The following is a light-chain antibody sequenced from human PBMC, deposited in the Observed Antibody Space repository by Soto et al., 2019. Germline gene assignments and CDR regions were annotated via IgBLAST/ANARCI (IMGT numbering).Light chain of an antibody. CDR1: SSDVGGYNY. Sequence: QTVVTQPASVSGSPGQSITISCTGTSSDVGGYNYVSWYQQHPGKAPKLIISAVTYRPSGVSNRFSGSKSGNTASLTISGLQAEDEADYYCSSYTSSSTLVIFGGGTKVTVL. V-gene: IGLV2-14*01. J-gene: IGLJ2*01. CDR3: SSYTSSSTLVI. CDR2: AVT.